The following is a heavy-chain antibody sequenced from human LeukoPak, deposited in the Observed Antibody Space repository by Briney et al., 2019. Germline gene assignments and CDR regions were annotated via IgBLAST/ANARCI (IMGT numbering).Heavy chain of an antibody. Sequence: SETLSLTCIVSGGSISNSSYYWGWIRQPPGKGLEWIGSIYYSGSAYYNPSLKSRVTISADTSKNQFSLKLTSVPAADTAVYYCARHWVVTPNYWGQGTLVTVSS. D-gene: IGHD4-23*01. J-gene: IGHJ4*02. V-gene: IGHV4-39*01. CDR1: GGSISNSSYY. CDR3: ARHWVVTPNY. CDR2: IYYSGSA.